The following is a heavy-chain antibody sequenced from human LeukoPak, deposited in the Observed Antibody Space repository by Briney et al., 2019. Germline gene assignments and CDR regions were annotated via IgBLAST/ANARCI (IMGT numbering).Heavy chain of an antibody. CDR3: ARGEDSSGYWVPVDY. J-gene: IGHJ4*02. D-gene: IGHD3-22*01. CDR2: ISYDGSNK. CDR1: GFTFSSYA. Sequence: GGSLRLSCAASGFTFSSYAMHWVRQAPGKGLEWVAVISYDGSNKYYADSVKGRFTISRDNSKNTLYLQMNSLRSEDTAVYYCARGEDSSGYWVPVDYWGQGTLVTVSS. V-gene: IGHV3-30*04.